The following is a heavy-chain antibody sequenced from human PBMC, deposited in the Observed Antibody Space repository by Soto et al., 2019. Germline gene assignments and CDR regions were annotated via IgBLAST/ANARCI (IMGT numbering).Heavy chain of an antibody. CDR3: ARRHSRMVMGYFDY. CDR1: GGSVSSGTYY. J-gene: IGHJ4*02. D-gene: IGHD5-18*01. V-gene: IGHV4-61*01. CDR2: IYYSGST. Sequence: QVQLQESGPGLVKPSETLSLTCTVSGGSVSSGTYYWSWIRQSPGQGLEWIGYIYYSGSTNYNPSPKSRVTKSVDTSKNQFSQKLSSVAAADTAVYYCARRHSRMVMGYFDYWGQGTLVTVSS.